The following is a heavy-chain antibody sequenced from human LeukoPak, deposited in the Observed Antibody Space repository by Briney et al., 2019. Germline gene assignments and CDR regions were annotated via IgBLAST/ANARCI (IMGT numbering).Heavy chain of an antibody. J-gene: IGHJ4*02. V-gene: IGHV3-73*01. D-gene: IGHD3-10*01. Sequence: GGSLRLSSAASGFTFSGSALHWVRQDSGKGLECVGRIRSTANGYATAYAASVKGRFTISRDDSKNTAYLQMDSLETEDTAVYYCTGTYYGSGSYADFDYWGQGTLVTVSS. CDR3: TGTYYGSGSYADFDY. CDR2: IRSTANGYAT. CDR1: GFTFSGSA.